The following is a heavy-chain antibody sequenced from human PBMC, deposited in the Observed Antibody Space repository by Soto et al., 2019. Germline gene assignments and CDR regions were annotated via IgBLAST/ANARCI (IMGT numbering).Heavy chain of an antibody. J-gene: IGHJ6*02. CDR1: GDSISSGDYY. Sequence: LSLTCAVSGDSISSGDYYWSWIRQPPGKGLEWIGYTYYTGSAYYNPSLRGRVTIPVDRSKNQVSLNLRSVTAADTAVYFCARGLYYYGMDVWGQGTTVTVS. CDR3: ARGLYYYGMDV. CDR2: TYYTGSA. V-gene: IGHV4-30-4*01.